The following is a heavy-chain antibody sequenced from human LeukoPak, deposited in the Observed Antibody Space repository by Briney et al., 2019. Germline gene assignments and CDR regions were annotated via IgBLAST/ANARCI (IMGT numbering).Heavy chain of an antibody. Sequence: SQTLSLTCALSGDIVSSNSAAWNWIRQSPSRGLEWLGRTYFRSKWYDDYAVSVNSRITLNTDTSKNQFSLQLNSVTPEDTAVYYCARALIAVGAHYFDSWGQGNLVTVSS. D-gene: IGHD6-19*01. J-gene: IGHJ4*02. V-gene: IGHV6-1*01. CDR2: TYFRSKWYD. CDR1: GDIVSSNSAA. CDR3: ARALIAVGAHYFDS.